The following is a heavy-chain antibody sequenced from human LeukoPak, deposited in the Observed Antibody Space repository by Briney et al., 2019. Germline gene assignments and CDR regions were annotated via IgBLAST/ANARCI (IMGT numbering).Heavy chain of an antibody. J-gene: IGHJ4*02. CDR3: VGEGTY. V-gene: IGHV3-53*01. Sequence: GGALRLSCAASGLSVSSTYMTWVRQAPGKGLEWASVIYSGGGTNYADSLKGRFSISRDNSKNTLYLQMNSLRADDTAVYYCVGEGTYWGQGTLVTVSS. CDR1: GLSVSSTY. CDR2: IYSGGGT. D-gene: IGHD1-1*01.